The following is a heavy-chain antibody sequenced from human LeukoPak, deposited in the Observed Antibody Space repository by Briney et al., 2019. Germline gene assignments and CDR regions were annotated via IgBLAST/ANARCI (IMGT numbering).Heavy chain of an antibody. J-gene: IGHJ3*02. CDR1: GFTFGDYA. D-gene: IGHD1-14*01. CDR3: ARELGGTKTGGFDI. V-gene: IGHV3-49*03. Sequence: GGSLRLSCTASGFTFGDYAMSWFRQAPGKGLEWVGFIRSKAYGGTTEYAASVKGRFTISRDNSKNTLYLQMNSLRAEDTAVYYCARELGGTKTGGFDIWGQGTVVTVSS. CDR2: IRSKAYGGTT.